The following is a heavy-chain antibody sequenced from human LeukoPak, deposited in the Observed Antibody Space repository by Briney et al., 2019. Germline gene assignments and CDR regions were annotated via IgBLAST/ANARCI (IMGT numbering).Heavy chain of an antibody. CDR3: AREMGPVRVFGVVTTYYYMDV. J-gene: IGHJ6*03. D-gene: IGHD3-3*01. V-gene: IGHV1-46*01. Sequence: ASVKVSCKASGYTFTSYYMHWVRQAPGQGLEWMGIINPSGGSTSYAQKFQGRVTMTRDMSTSTVYMELSSLRSEDTAVYYCAREMGPVRVFGVVTTYYYMDVWGKGTTVTVSS. CDR2: INPSGGST. CDR1: GYTFTSYY.